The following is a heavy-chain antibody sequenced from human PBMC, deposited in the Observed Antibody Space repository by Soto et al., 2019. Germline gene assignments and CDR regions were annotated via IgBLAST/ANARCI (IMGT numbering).Heavy chain of an antibody. D-gene: IGHD2-2*01. CDR2: ISAYNGNT. Sequence: GASVTVSCKASGYTFTSYGISWVRQAPGQGLEWMGWISAYNGNTNYAQKLQGRVTMTTDTSTSTAYMELRSLRSDDTAVYYCARDYCSSTSCYRNWFDPWGQGTLVTVSS. CDR1: GYTFTSYG. J-gene: IGHJ5*02. V-gene: IGHV1-18*01. CDR3: ARDYCSSTSCYRNWFDP.